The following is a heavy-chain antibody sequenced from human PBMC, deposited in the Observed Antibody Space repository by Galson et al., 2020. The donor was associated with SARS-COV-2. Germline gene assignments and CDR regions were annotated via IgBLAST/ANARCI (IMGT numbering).Heavy chain of an antibody. J-gene: IGHJ4*02. Sequence: HGESLKISCTTSGYSSSSYWIAWVRQVPGKGLDWMGIIYPGDSDTRYNPAFRGQITISADSSIGTTYLQWRSLKASDTATYYCARSPTSTSNFYYHDSWGQGTPVTVSS. D-gene: IGHD1-26*01. CDR1: GYSSSSYW. V-gene: IGHV5-51*01. CDR3: ARSPTSTSNFYYHDS. CDR2: IYPGDSDT.